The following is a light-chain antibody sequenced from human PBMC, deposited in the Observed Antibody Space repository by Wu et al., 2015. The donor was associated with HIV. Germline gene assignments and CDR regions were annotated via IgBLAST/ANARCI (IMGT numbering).Light chain of an antibody. CDR3: QQRSNWPPLFT. V-gene: IGKV3-11*01. CDR1: XSXRQL. CDR2: IAS. J-gene: IGKJ3*01. Sequence: SCRASXSXRQLLRPGTNQKNPGPRRPHGSSSMIASNRATGIPARFSGSGSGTDFTLTISSLEPEDFAVYYCQQRSNWPPLFTFGPGTQKWISN.